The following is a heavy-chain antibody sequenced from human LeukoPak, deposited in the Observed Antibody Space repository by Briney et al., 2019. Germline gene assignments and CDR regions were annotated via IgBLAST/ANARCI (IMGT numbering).Heavy chain of an antibody. D-gene: IGHD5-18*01. CDR3: ERVGYSYGPPRYFDY. CDR1: VFTFSSYC. CDR2: IKQGGSEK. Sequence: SGGSLRLSCAASVFTFSSYCMSCVRQAPGKGREWVANIKQGGSEKYYVDSVKGRFTISRDNAKNSLYLQMHRLSAEDTAVYYCERVGYSYGPPRYFDYWGQGTLVTVSS. J-gene: IGHJ4*02. V-gene: IGHV3-7*01.